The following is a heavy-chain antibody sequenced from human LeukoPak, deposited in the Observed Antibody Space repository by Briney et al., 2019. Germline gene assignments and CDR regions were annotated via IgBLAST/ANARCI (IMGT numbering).Heavy chain of an antibody. J-gene: IGHJ4*02. CDR2: INHSGST. Sequence: SETLSLTCAVYGGSFSGYYWSWIRQPPGKGLEWIGEINHSGSTNYNPSLKSRVTISVDTSKNQFSLKLSSVTAADTAVYYCARKRYDFWSGYRYGAVDYWGQGTLVTVSS. CDR3: ARKRYDFWSGYRYGAVDY. V-gene: IGHV4-34*01. D-gene: IGHD3-3*01. CDR1: GGSFSGYY.